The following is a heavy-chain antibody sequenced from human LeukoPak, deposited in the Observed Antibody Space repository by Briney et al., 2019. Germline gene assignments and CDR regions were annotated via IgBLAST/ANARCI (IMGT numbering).Heavy chain of an antibody. V-gene: IGHV5-51*01. Sequence: GESLKISCKGSGYSFTSYWIGWVRQMPGKGLEWMGIINLGDSDTRYSPSFKGQVTISADRSISTAYLQWSSLEASDTAMYYCARHSFYDSSGYFPDCWGQGTLVTVSS. CDR1: GYSFTSYW. CDR3: ARHSFYDSSGYFPDC. CDR2: INLGDSDT. D-gene: IGHD3-22*01. J-gene: IGHJ4*02.